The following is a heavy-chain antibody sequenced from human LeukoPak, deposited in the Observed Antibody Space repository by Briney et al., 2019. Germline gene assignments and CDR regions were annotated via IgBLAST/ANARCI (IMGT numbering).Heavy chain of an antibody. CDR3: VRDYYESSGSTYYFDY. J-gene: IGHJ4*02. CDR2: TRNKPNSYTT. Sequence: GGSLGLSCAASGFTFSDLYMDWVRQAPGKGLEWVGRTRNKPNSYTTEYAASVKGRFTISRDDSKNSLHLQMNSLKTEDTAVYYCVRDYYESSGSTYYFDYWGQGTLVTVSS. V-gene: IGHV3-72*01. CDR1: GFTFSDLY. D-gene: IGHD3-22*01.